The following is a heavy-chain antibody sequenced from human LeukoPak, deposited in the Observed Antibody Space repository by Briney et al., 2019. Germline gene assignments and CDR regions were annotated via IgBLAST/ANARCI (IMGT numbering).Heavy chain of an antibody. CDR1: GFTFSSHW. Sequence: GGSLRLSCAASGFTFSSHWMHWVRQAPGKGLVWVSRINPDETDTSSADSVRGRFTISRDNAKNTLYLQMNNLRAEGTAVYYCARDRVASNWNYHPLFDYWGQGTLVTVSS. D-gene: IGHD1-7*01. J-gene: IGHJ4*02. V-gene: IGHV3-74*01. CDR2: INPDETDT. CDR3: ARDRVASNWNYHPLFDY.